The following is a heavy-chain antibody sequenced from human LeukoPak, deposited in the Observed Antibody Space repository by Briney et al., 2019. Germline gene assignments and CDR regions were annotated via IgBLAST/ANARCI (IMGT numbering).Heavy chain of an antibody. CDR3: ARDLGSSSWYFSPTYYYYGMDV. CDR1: GDSVSSGSYS. D-gene: IGHD6-13*01. CDR2: IFYRGST. V-gene: IGHV4-61*01. Sequence: SETLSLTCTVSGDSVSSGSYSWSWIRQPPGKGLEWIGYIFYRGSTSYNPSLKSRLTISADSSKNQFSLRLSSVTAADTAVYYCARDLGSSSWYFSPTYYYYGMDVWGQGTTVTVSS. J-gene: IGHJ6*02.